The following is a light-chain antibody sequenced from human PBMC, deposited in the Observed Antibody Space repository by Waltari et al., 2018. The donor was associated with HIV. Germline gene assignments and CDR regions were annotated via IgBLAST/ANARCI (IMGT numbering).Light chain of an antibody. Sequence: SALIQPASVSGSPGQSITISCSGSSLDIGLDNYGSWYQQFSGEAPKLIIYDVPKRPAGVSDRCSRSQSGNTSSLTISGLQTDYEAGYFCSSFSSGPSLYLFGGGTQVSVL. V-gene: IGLV2-14*03. CDR1: SLDIGLDNY. CDR3: SSFSSGPSLYL. J-gene: IGLJ1*01. CDR2: DVP.